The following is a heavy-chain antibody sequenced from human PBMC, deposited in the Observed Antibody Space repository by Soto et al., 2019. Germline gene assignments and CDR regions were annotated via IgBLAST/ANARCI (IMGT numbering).Heavy chain of an antibody. CDR3: ARGPLVVLNYFES. Sequence: QVQLVQSGTEVKKPGSSVKVSCKASGGTFRNYPINWVRQAPGQGLEWMGSIFPLTDIPDYAQNFQARLTISADKSTSTAYMELSILTSDDTAMYFCARGPLVVLNYFESRGQGTLVTVSS. CDR1: GGTFRNYP. V-gene: IGHV1-69*02. J-gene: IGHJ4*02. CDR2: IFPLTDIP.